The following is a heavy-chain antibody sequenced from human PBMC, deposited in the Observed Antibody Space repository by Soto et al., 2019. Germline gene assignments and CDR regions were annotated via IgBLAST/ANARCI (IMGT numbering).Heavy chain of an antibody. CDR2: ISYDGSNK. CDR1: GFTFSSYG. CDR3: LAFMRYYYGMDV. V-gene: IGHV3-30*03. Sequence: QVQLVESGGGVVQPGRSLRLSCAASGFTFSSYGVHWVRQAPGKGLEWVAVISYDGSNKYYADSVKGRFTISRDNSKNTLYLQMNSLRAEDTAVYYCLAFMRYYYGMDVWGQGTTVTVSS. D-gene: IGHD3-16*01. J-gene: IGHJ6*02.